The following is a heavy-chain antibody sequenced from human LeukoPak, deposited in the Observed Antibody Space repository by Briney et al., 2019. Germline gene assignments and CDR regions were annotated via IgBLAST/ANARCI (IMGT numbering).Heavy chain of an antibody. CDR2: ISGSGGST. Sequence: GGTLRLYCAASGFAFSSYAMSWVRQAPGKGPEWVSAISGSGGSTYYTDSVKGRFTISRDNAKNTLYLQMNSVRAEDRAVYYCAKARYCSSTSCPETEYFQHWGQGTLVTVSS. V-gene: IGHV3-23*01. D-gene: IGHD2-2*01. CDR1: GFAFSSYA. CDR3: AKARYCSSTSCPETEYFQH. J-gene: IGHJ1*01.